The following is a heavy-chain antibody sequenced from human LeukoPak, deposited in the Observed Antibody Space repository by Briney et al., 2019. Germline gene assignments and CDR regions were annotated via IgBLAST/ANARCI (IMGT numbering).Heavy chain of an antibody. V-gene: IGHV3-48*03. D-gene: IGHD3-3*01. CDR2: ISSSGSTI. CDR1: GFTFSSYE. CDR3: AGPDYDFWT. J-gene: IGHJ5*02. Sequence: GGSLRLSCAASGFTFSSYEMNWARQAPGKGLEWVSYISSSGSTIYYADSVKGRFTISRDNAKNSLYLQMNSLRAEDTAVYYCAGPDYDFWTWGQGTLVTVSS.